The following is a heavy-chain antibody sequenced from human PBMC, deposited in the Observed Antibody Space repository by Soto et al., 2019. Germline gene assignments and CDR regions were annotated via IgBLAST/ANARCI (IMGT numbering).Heavy chain of an antibody. CDR2: ISYDGSNK. Sequence: GGSLRLSCAASGFTFSTYGMHWVRQAPGKGLEWVAVISYDGSNKYYADSVKGRFTISRDNSKNTLYLQMNSLRAEDTAVYYCAKDAFSFSSSWSLDYWGQGTLVTVSS. D-gene: IGHD6-13*01. V-gene: IGHV3-30*18. J-gene: IGHJ4*02. CDR1: GFTFSTYG. CDR3: AKDAFSFSSSWSLDY.